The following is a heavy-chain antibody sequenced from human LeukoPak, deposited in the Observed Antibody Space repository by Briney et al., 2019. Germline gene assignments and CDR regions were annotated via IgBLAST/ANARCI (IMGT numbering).Heavy chain of an antibody. CDR3: ARLPYYDFWSGYYRPFDY. V-gene: IGHV5-51*03. CDR2: IYPGGSDT. Sequence: PGESLKISCNGSGYSFTSYWIGWVRQMPGKGLEGMGIIYPGGSDTRYSPSFQGQVTISADKSISTAYLQWISLKASDTAMYYCARLPYYDFWSGYYRPFDYWGQGTLVTVSS. J-gene: IGHJ4*02. D-gene: IGHD3-3*01. CDR1: GYSFTSYW.